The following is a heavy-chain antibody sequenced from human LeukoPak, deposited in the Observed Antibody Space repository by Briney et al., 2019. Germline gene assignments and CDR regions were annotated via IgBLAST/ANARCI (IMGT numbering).Heavy chain of an antibody. CDR2: ISYDGSNK. CDR1: GFTFSSYA. J-gene: IGHJ4*02. V-gene: IGHV3-30-3*01. Sequence: GRSLRLSCAASGFTFSSYAMHWVRQAPGKGLEWVAVISYDGSNKYYADSVKGRFTISRDNSKNTLYLQMNSLRAEDTAVHYCARSQTPIQLWGQGTLVTVSS. D-gene: IGHD5-18*01. CDR3: ARSQTPIQL.